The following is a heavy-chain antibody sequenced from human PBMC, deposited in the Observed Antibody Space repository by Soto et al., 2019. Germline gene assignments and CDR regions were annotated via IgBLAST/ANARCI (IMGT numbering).Heavy chain of an antibody. Sequence: GESLKISCAASGFTFSSYAMSWVRQAPGKGLEWVSAISGSGGSTYYADSVKGRFTISRDNSKNTLYLQMNSLRAEDTAVYYCAKDMWELPSKNWGQGTLVTVSS. J-gene: IGHJ4*02. CDR2: ISGSGGST. D-gene: IGHD1-26*01. V-gene: IGHV3-23*01. CDR1: GFTFSSYA. CDR3: AKDMWELPSKN.